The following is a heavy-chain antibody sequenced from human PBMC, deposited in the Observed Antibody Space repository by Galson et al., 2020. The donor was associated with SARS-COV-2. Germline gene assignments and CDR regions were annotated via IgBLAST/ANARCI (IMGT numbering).Heavy chain of an antibody. CDR1: GGSIRSSTSY. CDR3: ARSFSSSWYSYVFDI. J-gene: IGHJ3*02. CDR2: IYNSGST. Sequence: SQTLSLTCTVSGGSIRSSTSYWGWIRQPPGKGLEWIGSIYNSGSTDYNPSLKSRVTIFVDTSKNQFSLKLSSVSAADTAVYYCARSFSSSWYSYVFDIWGRGTMVTVSS. V-gene: IGHV4-39*01. D-gene: IGHD6-13*01.